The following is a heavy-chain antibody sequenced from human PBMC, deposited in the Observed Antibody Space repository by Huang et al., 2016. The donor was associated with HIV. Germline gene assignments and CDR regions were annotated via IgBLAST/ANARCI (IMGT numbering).Heavy chain of an antibody. CDR3: ARGFNYYASDNLGVYYFDS. CDR1: GGAFRGSS. Sequence: QVQLKQWGAGLLKPSETLSLTCAVYGGAFRGSSWTWIRQFPAKGLEWIGDINHNGKIIDNPSLMARVTISTDTAKNHFSLHLTSGTAADTALYYCARGFNYYASDNLGVYYFDSWGLGTLVTVSP. D-gene: IGHD3-10*01. J-gene: IGHJ4*02. CDR2: INHNGKI. V-gene: IGHV4-34*02.